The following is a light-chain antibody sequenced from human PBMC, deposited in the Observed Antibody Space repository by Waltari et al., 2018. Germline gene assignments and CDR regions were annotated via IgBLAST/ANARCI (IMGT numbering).Light chain of an antibody. V-gene: IGLV3-19*01. Sequence: SSELTQDPGVSVALGQTVRITCQGDSLRTYYVSWFQQKPGQAPALVIYGKNNRPPGIPDRFSASSSGSTASLTIIGAQAEDEADYYCHSRDSSGDVLIGGGTKLTVL. CDR2: GKN. CDR1: SLRTYY. J-gene: IGLJ2*01. CDR3: HSRDSSGDVL.